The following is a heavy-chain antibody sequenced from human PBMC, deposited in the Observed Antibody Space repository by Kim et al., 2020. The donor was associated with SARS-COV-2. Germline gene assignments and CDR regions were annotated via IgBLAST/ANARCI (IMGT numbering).Heavy chain of an antibody. CDR3: TTDPAYYDILTEIDY. CDR2: IKSKTDGGTT. Sequence: GGSLRLSCAASGFTFSNAWMSWVRQAPGKGLEWVGRIKSKTDGGTTDYAAPVKGRFTISRDDSKNTLYLQMNSLKTEDTAVYYCTTDPAYYDILTEIDYWGQGTLVTVSS. CDR1: GFTFSNAW. V-gene: IGHV3-15*01. D-gene: IGHD3-9*01. J-gene: IGHJ4*02.